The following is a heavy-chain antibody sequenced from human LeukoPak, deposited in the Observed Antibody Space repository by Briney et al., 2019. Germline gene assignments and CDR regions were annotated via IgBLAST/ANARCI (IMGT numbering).Heavy chain of an antibody. CDR3: ARDPLATGCFDP. Sequence: SVKVSCKASGGTFSGYAISWVRQAPGQGLEWMGGIIPIFGTANFAQKFQGRLTITTDESTSTAYMELSSLRSEDTAVYYCARDPLATGCFDPWGQGTLVTVSS. CDR1: GGTFSGYA. D-gene: IGHD1-14*01. J-gene: IGHJ5*02. V-gene: IGHV1-69*05. CDR2: IIPIFGTA.